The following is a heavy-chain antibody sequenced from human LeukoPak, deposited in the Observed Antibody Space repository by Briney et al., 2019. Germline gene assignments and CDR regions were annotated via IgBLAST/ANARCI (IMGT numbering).Heavy chain of an antibody. J-gene: IGHJ4*02. CDR2: IYYSGST. V-gene: IGHV4-30-4*01. D-gene: IGHD5-18*01. CDR1: SGSISSGDYY. CDR3: ARDSGPYGYYSFDY. Sequence: PSQTLSLTCTVSSGSISSGDYYWSWIRQPPGKGLEWIGYIYYSGSTYYNPSLKSRVTISVDTSKNQFSLKLSSVTAADTAVYYCARDSGPYGYYSFDYWGQGTLVTVSS.